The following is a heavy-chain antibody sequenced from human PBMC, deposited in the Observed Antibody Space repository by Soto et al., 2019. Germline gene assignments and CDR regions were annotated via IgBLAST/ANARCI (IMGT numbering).Heavy chain of an antibody. D-gene: IGHD6-6*01. CDR3: ARDRFGSSSGYFDY. CDR1: GGCISSGNYY. J-gene: IGHJ4*02. CDR2: IYNSGST. V-gene: IGHV4-31*03. Sequence: SETLSLTCTVSGGCISSGNYYWSWIRQRPGKGLEWIGYIYNSGSTYYNPSLKSRVTISIDTSENQFSLKLSSVTAADTAVYYCARDRFGSSSGYFDYWGQGTLVTVSS.